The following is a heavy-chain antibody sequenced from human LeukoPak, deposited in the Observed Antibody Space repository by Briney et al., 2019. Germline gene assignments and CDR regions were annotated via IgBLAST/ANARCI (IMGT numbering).Heavy chain of an antibody. V-gene: IGHV4-34*01. D-gene: IGHD3-3*01. CDR2: INHSGST. J-gene: IGHJ4*02. CDR3: ARVRFLEWLLSSRGRGYFDY. Sequence: SETLSLTCAVYGGSFSGYYWSWIRQPPGKGLEWIGEINHSGSTNYNPSLKSRVTISVDTSKNQFSLKLSSVTAADTAVYYCARVRFLEWLLSSRGRGYFDYWGQGTLVTVSS. CDR1: GGSFSGYY.